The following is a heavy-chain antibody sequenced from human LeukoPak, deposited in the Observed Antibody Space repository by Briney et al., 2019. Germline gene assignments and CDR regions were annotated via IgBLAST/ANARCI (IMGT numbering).Heavy chain of an antibody. CDR1: GFTFSSYA. J-gene: IGHJ4*02. CDR2: ISGSGSST. CDR3: AKDTWMGATNLDD. D-gene: IGHD1-26*01. V-gene: IGHV3-23*01. Sequence: GGSLRLSCAASGFTFSSYAMSWVRQAPGKGLEWVSAISGSGSSTYYADSVKGRFTMSRDNSKNTLSLQMNSLRAEDTAVYFCAKDTWMGATNLDDWGQGTLVTVFS.